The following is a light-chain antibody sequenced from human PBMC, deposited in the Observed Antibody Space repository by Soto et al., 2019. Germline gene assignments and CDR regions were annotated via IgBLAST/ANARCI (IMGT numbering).Light chain of an antibody. J-gene: IGLJ2*01. CDR3: TSSAGANNLRVV. CDR1: SSDVGGYNY. Sequence: QSALTQPPSASGSPGQSVTISCTGTSSDVGGYNYVSWYQQHPGKAPKLMIYEVSKRPSGVPDRFSGSKSGNTASLTVSGLHAEDDADYYCTSSAGANNLRVVFGGGTKLTVL. CDR2: EVS. V-gene: IGLV2-8*01.